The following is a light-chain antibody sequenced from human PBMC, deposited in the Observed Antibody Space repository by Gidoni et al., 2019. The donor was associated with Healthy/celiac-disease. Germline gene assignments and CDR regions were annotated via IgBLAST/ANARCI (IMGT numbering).Light chain of an antibody. Sequence: QSALPQPASVSGSPGQSITISCTGTSSDVGGYNYVSWYQQHPGKAPKLMLYDVTNRPSGVSDRFSGSKSGNTASLTISGLQAEDEADYYCSSYTSSILYVFGTGTKVTVL. CDR1: SSDVGGYNY. CDR2: DVT. J-gene: IGLJ1*01. V-gene: IGLV2-14*01. CDR3: SSYTSSILYV.